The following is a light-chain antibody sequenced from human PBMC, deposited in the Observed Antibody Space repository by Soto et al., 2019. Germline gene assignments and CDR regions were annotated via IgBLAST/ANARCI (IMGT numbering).Light chain of an antibody. CDR1: SSNIGAGYD. J-gene: IGLJ2*01. CDR2: GNS. Sequence: QSVLTQPPSVSGAPGQRVTISCTGSSSNIGAGYDVHWYQQLPGTAPKLLIHGNSNRPSGVPDRISGSKSGTSASLAITGLQAEDEADYYCQSYDSSRSGSVFGGGTKLTVL. V-gene: IGLV1-40*01. CDR3: QSYDSSRSGSV.